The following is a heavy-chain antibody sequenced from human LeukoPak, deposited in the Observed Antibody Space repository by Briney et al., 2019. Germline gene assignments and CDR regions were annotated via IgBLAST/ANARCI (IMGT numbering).Heavy chain of an antibody. V-gene: IGHV1-2*02. D-gene: IGHD3-3*01. Sequence: ASVKVSCKASGYTFTGCYMHWVRQAPGQGLEWMGWINPNSGGTNYAQKFQGRVTMTRDTSISTAYMELSRLRSDDTAVYYCARDTTIFGVVIIDYWGQGTLVTVSS. CDR2: INPNSGGT. CDR3: ARDTTIFGVVIIDY. J-gene: IGHJ4*02. CDR1: GYTFTGCY.